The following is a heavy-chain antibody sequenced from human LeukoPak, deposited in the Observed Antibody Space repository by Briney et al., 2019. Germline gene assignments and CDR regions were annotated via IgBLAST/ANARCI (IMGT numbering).Heavy chain of an antibody. CDR3: AKGPSQWLNNDY. V-gene: IGHV3-7*03. Sequence: GGSLRLSCAAAGFTFSDYWMSWVRQAPGKGLEWVANIKQDGSEKYYVDSVKGRFTISRDNAKNTLYLQMNSLRAEDTAVYYCAKGPSQWLNNDYWGQGTLVTVSS. D-gene: IGHD6-19*01. CDR1: GFTFSDYW. J-gene: IGHJ4*02. CDR2: IKQDGSEK.